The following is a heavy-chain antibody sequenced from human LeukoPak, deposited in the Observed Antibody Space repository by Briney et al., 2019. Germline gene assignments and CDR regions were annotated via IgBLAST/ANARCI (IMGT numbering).Heavy chain of an antibody. CDR2: ISGSGGST. CDR1: GFTFSSYA. D-gene: IGHD3-10*01. CDR3: AKVESFRYGSGSRPMIPRQRFDP. V-gene: IGHV3-23*01. J-gene: IGHJ5*02. Sequence: QAGGSLRLSCAASGFTFSSYAMSWVRQAPGKGLEWVSDISGSGGSTYYADSVKGRFTISRDKSKNTLYLQMDSLRAEDTAVYYCAKVESFRYGSGSRPMIPRQRFDPWGQGTLVTVSS.